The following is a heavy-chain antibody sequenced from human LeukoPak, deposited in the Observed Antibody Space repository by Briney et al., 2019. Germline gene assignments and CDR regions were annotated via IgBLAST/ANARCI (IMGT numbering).Heavy chain of an antibody. J-gene: IGHJ4*02. CDR2: INPNSGGT. Sequence: ASVKVSCKASGYTFTGFSLHWGRQAPGQGLEWMGWINPNSGGTNLAQKFQRRVTMTGDTSISTAYREVSRLTSDATAVYYCAREEGSGCYNYWGQGTKVTVSS. CDR3: AREEGSGCYNY. V-gene: IGHV1-2*02. D-gene: IGHD6-19*01. CDR1: GYTFTGFS.